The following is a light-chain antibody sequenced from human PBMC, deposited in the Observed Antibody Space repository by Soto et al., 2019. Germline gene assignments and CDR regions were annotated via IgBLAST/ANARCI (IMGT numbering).Light chain of an antibody. Sequence: QSVLTQPPSVSAAPGQRVTISCSGSTSNVGTKHVSWYQQFPGTVPKVLIYDNDKRRAGIPNRFSVSRSGTSATLAITGLQAGDEADYYCASWDTSLSVAMFGGGTKVTVL. J-gene: IGLJ3*02. CDR3: ASWDTSLSVAM. V-gene: IGLV1-51*01. CDR2: DND. CDR1: TSNVGTKH.